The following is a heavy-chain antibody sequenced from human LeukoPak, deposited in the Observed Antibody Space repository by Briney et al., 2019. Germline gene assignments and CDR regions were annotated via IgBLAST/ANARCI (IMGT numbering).Heavy chain of an antibody. CDR2: IIPILGIA. CDR1: GGTFSSYA. D-gene: IGHD6-13*01. CDR3: ARDSGAAADHFDY. V-gene: IGHV1-69*04. Sequence: ASVKVSCKASGGTFSSYAISWVRQAPGQGLEWMGRIIPILGIANYAQKFQGRVTITADKSTSTAYMELSSLSSEDTAVYYCARDSGAAADHFDYWGQGTLVTVSS. J-gene: IGHJ4*02.